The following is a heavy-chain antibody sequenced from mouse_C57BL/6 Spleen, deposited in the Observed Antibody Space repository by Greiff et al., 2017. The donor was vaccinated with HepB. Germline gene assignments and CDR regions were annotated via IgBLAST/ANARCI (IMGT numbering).Heavy chain of an antibody. V-gene: IGHV1-55*01. CDR1: GYTFTSYW. Sequence: QVQLKQPGAELVKPGASVKMSCKASGYTFTSYWITWVKQRPGQGLEWIGDIYPGSGSTNYNEKFKSKATLTVDTSSSTAYMQLSSLTSEDSAVYYCARGTTVVAPDYWGQGTTLTVSS. J-gene: IGHJ2*01. D-gene: IGHD1-1*01. CDR3: ARGTTVVAPDY. CDR2: IYPGSGST.